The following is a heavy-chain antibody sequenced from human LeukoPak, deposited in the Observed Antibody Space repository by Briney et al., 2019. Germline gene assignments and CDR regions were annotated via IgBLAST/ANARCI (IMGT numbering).Heavy chain of an antibody. CDR2: IYHSGST. D-gene: IGHD6-13*01. V-gene: IGHV4-30-2*01. CDR3: ASSSSWCEFDP. Sequence: SGTLSLTCAVSGGSISSGGYYWGWGRQRQGRGPEWIGYIYHSGSTYYNPSLKSRVTISVDRSKNQFSLKLSSVTAADTAVYYCASSSSWCEFDPWGQGTLVTVSS. J-gene: IGHJ5*02. CDR1: GGSISSGGYY.